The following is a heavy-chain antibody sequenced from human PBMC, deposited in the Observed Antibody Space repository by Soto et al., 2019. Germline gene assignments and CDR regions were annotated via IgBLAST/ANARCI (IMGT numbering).Heavy chain of an antibody. J-gene: IGHJ4*02. D-gene: IGHD3-10*01. V-gene: IGHV4-61*01. CDR3: ARGRGFWFTMVRGVILDY. Sequence: QVQLQESGPGLVKPSETLSLTCTVSGGSVSSGSYYWSWIRQPPGKGLEWIGEINHSGSTNYNPSLKSRVTISVDTSKNQFSLKLSSVTAADTAVYYCARGRGFWFTMVRGVILDYWGQGTLVTVSS. CDR2: INHSGST. CDR1: GGSVSSGSYY.